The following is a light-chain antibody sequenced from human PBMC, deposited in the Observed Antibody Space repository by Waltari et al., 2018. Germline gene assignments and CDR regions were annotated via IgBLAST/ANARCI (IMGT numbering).Light chain of an antibody. CDR2: FAS. CDR3: QQYVALPLT. V-gene: IGKV1D-16*01. Sequence: DIQMTQSPSSLSASVGDKVTITCHASQDISSWLAWYQQKPGKAPKPLIYFASNLQSVVPSRFSGAGSGTDYTLTINSLQPEDFATYYCQQYVALPLTFGLGTKLDI. J-gene: IGKJ3*01. CDR1: QDISSW.